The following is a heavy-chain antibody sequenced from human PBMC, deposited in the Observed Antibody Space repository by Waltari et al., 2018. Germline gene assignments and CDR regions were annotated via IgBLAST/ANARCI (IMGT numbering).Heavy chain of an antibody. CDR2: INDSGRT. CDR1: GGSLSGYH. J-gene: IGHJ6*03. D-gene: IGHD3-3*01. CDR3: ARVFGYYYYYMDV. Sequence: QVQLQQWGAGLLKPSETLSLTCDVSGGSLSGYHWTWIRQPPGKGLEWIGEINDSGRTAYNPALESLVTVSIDTANNQFSLGVRSVTAADTTVYYCARVFGYYYYYMDVWGKGTTVTISS. V-gene: IGHV4-34*02.